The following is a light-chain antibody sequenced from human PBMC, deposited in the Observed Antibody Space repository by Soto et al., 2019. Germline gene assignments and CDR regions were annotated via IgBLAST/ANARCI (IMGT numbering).Light chain of an antibody. CDR3: SSYTSSSTSVV. J-gene: IGLJ2*01. V-gene: IGLV2-14*01. CDR2: DVS. Sequence: QSALTQPASVSGSPGQSITISCTGTSSDVGTYNYVSWYQQHPGKAPKLMVYDVSNRPSGVSDRFSGSKSGNTASLTISGLQAEDEADYYCSSYTSSSTSVVFGGGTKLTVL. CDR1: SSDVGTYNY.